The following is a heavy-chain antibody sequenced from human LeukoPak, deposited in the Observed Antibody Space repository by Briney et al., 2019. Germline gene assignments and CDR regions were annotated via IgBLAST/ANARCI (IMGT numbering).Heavy chain of an antibody. V-gene: IGHV3-23*01. CDR2: ISRSGDIT. D-gene: IGHD6-19*01. J-gene: IGHJ4*02. Sequence: GGSLRLSCAAAGFTFSTYGMNWVRPAPGKGLEWVSTISRSGDITYYADSVKGRFTISRDNSKNTLYLQMNSLRAEDTAIYYCATGSTAVAGTKYWGQGILVIVSS. CDR3: ATGSTAVAGTKY. CDR1: GFTFSTYG.